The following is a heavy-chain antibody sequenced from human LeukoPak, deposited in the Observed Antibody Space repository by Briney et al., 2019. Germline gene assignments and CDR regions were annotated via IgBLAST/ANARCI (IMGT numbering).Heavy chain of an antibody. CDR1: GFTFSSYA. D-gene: IGHD2-2*01. J-gene: IGHJ4*02. CDR2: ISGSGGST. Sequence: QPGRSLRLSCAASGFTFSSYAMSWVRQAPGKGLEWVSAISGSGGSTYYADSVKGRFTISRDNSKNTLYLQMNSLRAEDTAVYYCAKDFVVVPAAISFFDYWGQGTLVTVSS. CDR3: AKDFVVVPAAISFFDY. V-gene: IGHV3-23*01.